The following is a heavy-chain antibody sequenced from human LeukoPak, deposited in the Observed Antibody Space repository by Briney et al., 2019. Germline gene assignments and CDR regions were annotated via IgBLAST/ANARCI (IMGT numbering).Heavy chain of an antibody. D-gene: IGHD1-26*01. CDR1: GFTFDDYA. V-gene: IGHV3-9*03. CDR2: ISWNSGSI. J-gene: IGHJ3*02. Sequence: GGSLRLSCAASGFTFDDYAMHWVRQAPGKGLEWISGISWNSGSIGYADSVKGRLTISRDNAKNSLYLQMNSLRAEDMALYYCAKALGATKVGAFDIWGQGTMVTVSS. CDR3: AKALGATKVGAFDI.